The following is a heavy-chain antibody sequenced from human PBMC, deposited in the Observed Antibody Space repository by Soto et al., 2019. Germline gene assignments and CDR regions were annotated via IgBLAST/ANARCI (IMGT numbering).Heavy chain of an antibody. Sequence: GGSLRLSCATSGFNFNNYAMNWVRQAPGKGLEWLSIIYSDGTTYYADSVKGRFTISRDNFKNTLYLQMNNLRAEDTAVYYCAILSNWGQGTLVTVSS. D-gene: IGHD6-6*01. V-gene: IGHV3-23*03. J-gene: IGHJ4*02. CDR2: IYSDGTT. CDR1: GFNFNNYA. CDR3: AILSN.